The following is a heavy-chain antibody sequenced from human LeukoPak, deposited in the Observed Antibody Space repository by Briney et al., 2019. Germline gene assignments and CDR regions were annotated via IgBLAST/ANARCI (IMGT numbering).Heavy chain of an antibody. J-gene: IGHJ2*01. D-gene: IGHD6-19*01. CDR1: GDPISSFY. CDR3: AREGYSSGWDRGYFDL. Sequence: SETLSLTCIVSGDPISSFYWSWVRQPAGKGLEWIGRICRSGNTNYNPSLKSRVTMSVDTSKNQFSLKLTSVTAADSAVYYCAREGYSSGWDRGYFDLWGRGTLVTVSS. CDR2: ICRSGNT. V-gene: IGHV4-4*07.